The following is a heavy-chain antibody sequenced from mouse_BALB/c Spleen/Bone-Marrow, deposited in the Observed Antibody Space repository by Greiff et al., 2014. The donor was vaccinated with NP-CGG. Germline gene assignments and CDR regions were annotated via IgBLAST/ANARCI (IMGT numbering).Heavy chain of an antibody. V-gene: IGHV7-3*02. CDR3: ARDIYGRDY. CDR2: IRNKANGYTT. CDR1: GFTFTDYY. D-gene: IGHD1-1*01. Sequence: EVQLQQSGGGLVQPGGSLRLSCATSGFTFTDYYMSWVRQPPGKALEWLGFIRNKANGYTTEYRASVKGRFTISRENSKTILYLQRNTLRAEDSASYYCARDIYGRDYWGQGTTLTVSS. J-gene: IGHJ2*01.